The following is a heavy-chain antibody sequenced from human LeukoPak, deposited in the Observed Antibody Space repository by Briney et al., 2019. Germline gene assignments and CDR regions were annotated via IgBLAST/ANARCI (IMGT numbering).Heavy chain of an antibody. Sequence: GGSLRLSCAASGFTFSSYWMSWVRQAPGKGREWLANIKQDGSEKYYVDSVKGRFTISRDNAKNSLYLQMNSLRAEDTAVYYCAREQNYDYVWGSYHDAFDIWGQGTMVTVSS. V-gene: IGHV3-7*01. CDR3: AREQNYDYVWGSYHDAFDI. D-gene: IGHD3-16*02. J-gene: IGHJ3*02. CDR1: GFTFSSYW. CDR2: IKQDGSEK.